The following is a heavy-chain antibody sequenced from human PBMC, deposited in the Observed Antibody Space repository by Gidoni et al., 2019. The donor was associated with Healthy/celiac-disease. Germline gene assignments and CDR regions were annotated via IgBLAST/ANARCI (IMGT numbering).Heavy chain of an antibody. CDR2: ISGSGGST. J-gene: IGHJ5*02. D-gene: IGHD3-10*01. V-gene: IGHV3-23*01. CDR3: AKDRGEGTGRNQGP. CDR1: GFPFSSYA. Sequence: EVQLLESGGGLVQPGGSLRLSCAASGFPFSSYAMSWVRQAPGKGLEWVSAISGSGGSTYYADSVKGRFTISRDNSKNTLYLQMNSLRAEDTAVYYCAKDRGEGTGRNQGPWGQGTLVTVSS.